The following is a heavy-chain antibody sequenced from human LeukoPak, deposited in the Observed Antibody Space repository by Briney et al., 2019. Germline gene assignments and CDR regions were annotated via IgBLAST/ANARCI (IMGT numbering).Heavy chain of an antibody. V-gene: IGHV3-9*01. CDR1: GFTFDDYA. D-gene: IGHD3-10*01. CDR2: ISWNSGSI. CDR3: AKDIRDYYGSGMGY. Sequence: PGGSLRLSCAASGFTFDDYAMHWVRQAPGKGLEWVSGISWNSGSIGYADSVKGRFTISRDNAKNSLYLQMNSLRAEDTALYYCAKDIRDYYGSGMGYWGQGTLVTVSS. J-gene: IGHJ4*02.